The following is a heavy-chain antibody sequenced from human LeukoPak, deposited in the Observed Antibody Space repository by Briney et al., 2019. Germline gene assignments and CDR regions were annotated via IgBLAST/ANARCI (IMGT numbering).Heavy chain of an antibody. V-gene: IGHV1-69*02. D-gene: IGHD2-2*01. CDR1: GGTFSSYT. CDR2: IIPILGIA. Sequence: SVKVSCKASGGTFSSYTISWVRQARGQGLEWMGRIIPILGIANYAQKFQGRVTITADKSTSTAYMELSSLRSEDTAVYYCARAPCSSTSCYSDLNWFDPWGQGTLVTVSS. J-gene: IGHJ5*02. CDR3: ARAPCSSTSCYSDLNWFDP.